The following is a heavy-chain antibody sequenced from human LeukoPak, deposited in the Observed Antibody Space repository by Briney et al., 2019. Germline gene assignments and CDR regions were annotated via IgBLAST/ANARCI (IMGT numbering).Heavy chain of an antibody. CDR1: GLTFRSYG. Sequence: GGSLRLSCSASGLTFRSYGMSWVRQAPGKGLEWLSFISGSGSTTHYADSVKGRFTISRDDSKNTLYLQMNSLRAEDTALYYRARGGYNYAYSFEDWGQGTLLSVSS. D-gene: IGHD3-16*01. V-gene: IGHV3-23*01. CDR3: ARGGYNYAYSFED. CDR2: ISGSGSTT. J-gene: IGHJ4*02.